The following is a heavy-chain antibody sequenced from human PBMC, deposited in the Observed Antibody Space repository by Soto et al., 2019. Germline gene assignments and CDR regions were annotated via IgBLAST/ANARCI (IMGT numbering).Heavy chain of an antibody. CDR3: AMPSAGATTVTPMDV. D-gene: IGHD4-4*01. CDR1: GYTFTSYG. V-gene: IGHV1-18*01. CDR2: ISAYNGNT. Sequence: ASVKVSCKASGYTFTSYGISCVRQAPGQGLEWMGWISAYNGNTNYAQKLQGRVTMTTDTSTSTAYMELRSLRSDDTAVYYCAMPSAGATTVTPMDVWGQGTTVTVSS. J-gene: IGHJ6*01.